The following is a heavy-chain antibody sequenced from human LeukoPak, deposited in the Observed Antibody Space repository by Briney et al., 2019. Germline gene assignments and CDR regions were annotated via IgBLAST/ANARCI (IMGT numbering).Heavy chain of an antibody. Sequence: PWASVKVSCKASGGTFSSYAISWVRQAPGQGLEWMGGIIPIFGTANYAQKFQGRVTITTDESTSTAYMELSSLRSDDTAVYYCARWSGSLFAFDIWGQGTMVTVSS. J-gene: IGHJ3*02. CDR2: IIPIFGTA. V-gene: IGHV1-69*05. CDR1: GGTFSSYA. D-gene: IGHD1-26*01. CDR3: ARWSGSLFAFDI.